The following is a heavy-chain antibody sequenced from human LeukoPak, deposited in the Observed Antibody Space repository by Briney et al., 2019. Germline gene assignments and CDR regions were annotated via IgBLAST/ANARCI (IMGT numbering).Heavy chain of an antibody. CDR2: ISYSGST. CDR3: ARRAGAYSHPYDY. V-gene: IGHV4-59*01. CDR1: GGSISSYY. D-gene: IGHD4/OR15-4a*01. Sequence: SETLSLTCTVSGGSISSYYWSWIRQPPGKGLEWIGYISYSGSTNYNPSLKSRVTISVDTSKNQFSLKLSSVTAADTAVYYCARRAGAYSHPYDYWGQGTLVTVSS. J-gene: IGHJ4*02.